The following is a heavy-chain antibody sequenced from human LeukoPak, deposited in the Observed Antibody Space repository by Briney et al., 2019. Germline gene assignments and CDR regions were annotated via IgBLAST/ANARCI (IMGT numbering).Heavy chain of an antibody. Sequence: GGSLRLSCAASGFTFSSYAMSWVRQAPGKGLEWVSTISGSSSNTYYADSVKGRFTISRDNSKNTLYLQMNSLRAEDTAVYYCAKQFSVFWSAYENWGQGILVTVSS. J-gene: IGHJ4*02. CDR3: AKQFSVFWSAYEN. D-gene: IGHD3-3*01. CDR2: ISGSSSNT. CDR1: GFTFSSYA. V-gene: IGHV3-23*01.